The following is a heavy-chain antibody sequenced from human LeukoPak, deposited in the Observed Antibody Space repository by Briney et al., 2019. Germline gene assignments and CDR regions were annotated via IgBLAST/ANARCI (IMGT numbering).Heavy chain of an antibody. CDR2: IYYSGST. Sequence: PSETLSLTCTVSGDSISSSSYYWGWIRQPPGKGLEWIGSIYYSGSTSYNPSLKSRVTISLDTSKNQFSLKLTSVTAADTAVYYCARTRVPAAYDYWGQGTLVTVSS. J-gene: IGHJ4*02. D-gene: IGHD2-2*01. CDR1: GDSISSSSYY. V-gene: IGHV4-39*01. CDR3: ARTRVPAAYDY.